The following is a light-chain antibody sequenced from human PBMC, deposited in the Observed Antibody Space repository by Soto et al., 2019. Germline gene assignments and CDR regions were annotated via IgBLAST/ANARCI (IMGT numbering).Light chain of an antibody. CDR2: AAS. CDR3: LQHNSYPFT. CDR1: QDIRNG. Sequence: DIQMTQSPSSLSASVGDRVTITCRASQDIRNGVGWFQQKPGKAPKRLIYAASGLESGVPSRFSGSGSGTEFSLTISSLQPEDFATYYGLQHNSYPFTFGPGTKVDIK. J-gene: IGKJ3*01. V-gene: IGKV1-17*01.